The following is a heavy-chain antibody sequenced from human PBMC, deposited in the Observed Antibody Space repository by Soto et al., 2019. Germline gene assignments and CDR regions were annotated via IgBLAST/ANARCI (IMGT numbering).Heavy chain of an antibody. CDR1: GFTFYTYG. Sequence: TGGSLRLSCAASGFTFYTYGMHWVRQVPGKGLQWVAIIWYDGGTKYYADSVRGRFTISRDNSKAILYLQMNSLRAEDTAVYYCAKKVNSGPGSQYSDYWGQGTLVTVSS. V-gene: IGHV3-33*06. D-gene: IGHD3-10*01. CDR3: AKKVNSGPGSQYSDY. CDR2: IWYDGGTK. J-gene: IGHJ4*02.